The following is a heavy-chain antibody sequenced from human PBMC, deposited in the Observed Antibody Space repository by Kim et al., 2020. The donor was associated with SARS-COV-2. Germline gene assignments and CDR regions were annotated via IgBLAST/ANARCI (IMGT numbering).Heavy chain of an antibody. CDR1: GFTFTNYW. V-gene: IGHV3-74*01. CDR2: VNADGSST. J-gene: IGHJ4*02. D-gene: IGHD3-10*01. CDR3: TRGYGSETNY. Sequence: GGSLRLSCAASGFTFTNYWMHWVRQAPGKGLMWVSYVNADGSSTGYADSVKGRFTISRDNAKNTLYLQMNSLRVEDTAVYYCTRGYGSETNYRGQGSLVT.